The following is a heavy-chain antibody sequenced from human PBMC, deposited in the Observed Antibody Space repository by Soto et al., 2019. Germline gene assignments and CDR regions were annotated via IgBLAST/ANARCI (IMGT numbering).Heavy chain of an antibody. CDR1: GYTFTSYG. CDR2: ISAYNGNT. CDR3: ARGPNSVLTIVGGTSFDY. J-gene: IGHJ4*02. Sequence: KKIWASVKVSCKASGYTFTSYGISWVRQAPGQGLEWTGWISAYNGNTNYAQKLQGRVTMTTDTSKSTAYMELRSLKTEDTAVYYCARGPNSVLTIVGGTSFDYWGQGTLVAVSS. V-gene: IGHV1-18*01. D-gene: IGHD1-26*01.